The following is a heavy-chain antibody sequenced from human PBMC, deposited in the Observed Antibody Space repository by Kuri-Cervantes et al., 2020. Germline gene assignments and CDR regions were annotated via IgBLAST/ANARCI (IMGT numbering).Heavy chain of an antibody. CDR3: ARHRDTSSWDAFDI. CDR1: GYSFTNYW. V-gene: IGHV5-51*01. J-gene: IGHJ3*02. CDR2: IYPGDSDT. D-gene: IGHD6-13*01. Sequence: GSLRLSCKGSGYSFTNYWIGWVRQMPGNGLEWMGIIYPGDSDTRYSPSFQGQVTISVDRSTTTAYLQWSSLKAADTAMYYCARHRDTSSWDAFDIWGQGTMVTVSS.